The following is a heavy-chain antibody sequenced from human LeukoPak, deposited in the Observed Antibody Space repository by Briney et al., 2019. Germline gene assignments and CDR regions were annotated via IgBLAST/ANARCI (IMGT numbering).Heavy chain of an antibody. CDR3: ARQGSYYYGSGTYYNGHFDY. J-gene: IGHJ4*02. Sequence: PSETLSLTCTVSGGSISSSSYYWGWIRQPPGMGLEWIGSIYYSGSTFYNPSLRSRVTISVDTSKNQFSLKLSSVTAADTAVYYCARQGSYYYGSGTYYNGHFDYWAQGTLVTVSS. CDR1: GGSISSSSYY. CDR2: IYYSGST. D-gene: IGHD3-10*01. V-gene: IGHV4-39*01.